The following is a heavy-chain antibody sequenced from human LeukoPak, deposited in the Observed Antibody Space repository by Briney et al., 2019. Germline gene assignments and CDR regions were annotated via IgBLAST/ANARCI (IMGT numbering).Heavy chain of an antibody. CDR2: IYYSGNT. J-gene: IGHJ5*01. CDR3: TSVMLPGARSWFNS. Sequence: PSQTLSLTCTVSGVSISSTTRYWAWIRQSPGKGLEWIGNIYYSGNTYYNPSLRSRLTISVNTSKNHFSLGLSSVTASDSAVYYCTSVMLPGARSWFNSGGQGTLVAVSA. D-gene: IGHD2-2*01. V-gene: IGHV4-39*02. CDR1: GVSISSTTRY.